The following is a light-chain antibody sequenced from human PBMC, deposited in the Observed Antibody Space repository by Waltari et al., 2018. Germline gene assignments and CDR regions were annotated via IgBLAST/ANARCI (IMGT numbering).Light chain of an antibody. CDR2: DAS. J-gene: IGKJ3*01. CDR3: QRYDNLPIFA. CDR1: QPITND. Sequence: DIQLTQPPSSLSASVGDRLTITCRASQPITNDLNWYEQKAGKAPELLIHDASNLEAGVPSRFSGSQSGTEFTLTISSLQPEDIATYYCQRYDNLPIFAFGPGTKVDIK. V-gene: IGKV1-33*01.